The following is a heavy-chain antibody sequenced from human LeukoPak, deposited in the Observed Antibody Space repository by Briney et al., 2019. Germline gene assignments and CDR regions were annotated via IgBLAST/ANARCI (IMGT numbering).Heavy chain of an antibody. CDR3: ARAEGFYDSSGYYYSFDY. CDR1: GFTFTSYS. CDR2: ISSSSSYI. Sequence: GSLKLFCAASGFTFTSYSVNWVRQAPGQGLEWVSSISSSSSYIDYAESVKGRFTISRDNAKNSLYLHMRSLRAEDTAVYYCARAEGFYDSSGYYYSFDYWGQGTLVTVSS. V-gene: IGHV3-21*01. D-gene: IGHD3-22*01. J-gene: IGHJ4*02.